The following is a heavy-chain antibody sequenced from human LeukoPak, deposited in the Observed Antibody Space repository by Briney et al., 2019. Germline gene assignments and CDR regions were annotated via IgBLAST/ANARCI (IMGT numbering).Heavy chain of an antibody. CDR3: ARDLSEYYFDY. Sequence: ASVKVSCTASGYTFTGYYRRWVRQAPGQGLEWMGWINPNSGSTNYAQKFQGRVTMTRDTSISTAYMELSRLRADDTAAYSCARDLSEYYFDYWRQATLVTVSS. CDR2: INPNSGST. J-gene: IGHJ4*02. V-gene: IGHV1-2*02. CDR1: GYTFTGYY. D-gene: IGHD3-16*01.